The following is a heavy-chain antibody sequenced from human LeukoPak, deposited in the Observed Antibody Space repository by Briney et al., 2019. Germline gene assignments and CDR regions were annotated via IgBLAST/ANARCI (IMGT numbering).Heavy chain of an antibody. CDR1: GDSFSGYY. Sequence: PSETLSLTCAVYGDSFSGYYWSWIRQPPGKGLEWIGEINHSGSTNYNPSLKSRVTISVDTSKNQFSLKLSSVTAADTAVYYCARVRQQLVPAYFDYWGQGTLVTVSS. CDR3: ARVRQQLVPAYFDY. CDR2: INHSGST. V-gene: IGHV4-34*01. D-gene: IGHD6-13*01. J-gene: IGHJ4*02.